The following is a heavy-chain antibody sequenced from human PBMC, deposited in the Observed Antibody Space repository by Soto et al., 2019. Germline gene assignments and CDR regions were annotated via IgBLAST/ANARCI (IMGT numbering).Heavy chain of an antibody. V-gene: IGHV1-69*12. CDR2: IIPIFGTA. Sequence: QVQLVQSGAEVKKPGSSVKVSCKASGGTFSSYAISWVRQAPGQGLEWMGGIIPIFGTANYAQEFQGRVTITADESTSTAYMELSSLRSEDTAVYYCARKEFSGYYYGYFDLWGRGTLVTVSS. D-gene: IGHD3-22*01. J-gene: IGHJ2*01. CDR1: GGTFSSYA. CDR3: ARKEFSGYYYGYFDL.